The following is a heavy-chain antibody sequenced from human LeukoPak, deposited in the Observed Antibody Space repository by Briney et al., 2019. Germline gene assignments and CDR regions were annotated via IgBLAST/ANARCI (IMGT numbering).Heavy chain of an antibody. D-gene: IGHD2/OR15-2a*01. J-gene: IGHJ4*02. CDR2: IYSGGST. CDR1: GFTFSSYA. CDR3: ARLLVG. Sequence: GGSLRLSCAASGFTFSSYAMSWVRQAPGKGLEWVSVIYSGGSTYYADSVKGRFTISRDNSKNTLYLQMNSLRAEDTAVYYCARLLVGWGQGTLVTVSS. V-gene: IGHV3-53*01.